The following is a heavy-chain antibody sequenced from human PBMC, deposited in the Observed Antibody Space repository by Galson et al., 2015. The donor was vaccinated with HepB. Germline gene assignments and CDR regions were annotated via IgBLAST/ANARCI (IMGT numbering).Heavy chain of an antibody. J-gene: IGHJ4*02. V-gene: IGHV4-61*02. Sequence: TLSLTCTVSGGSISSGSYYWSWIRQPAGKGLEWIGRIYTSGSTNYNPSLKSRVTMSVDTSKNQFSLKLSSVTAADTAVYYCARGAVDPYSSGWLDYWGQGTLVTVSS. CDR2: IYTSGST. CDR3: ARGAVDPYSSGWLDY. CDR1: GGSISSGSYY. D-gene: IGHD6-19*01.